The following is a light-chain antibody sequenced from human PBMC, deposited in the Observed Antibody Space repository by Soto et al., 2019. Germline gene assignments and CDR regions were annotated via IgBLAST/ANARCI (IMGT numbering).Light chain of an antibody. Sequence: QSVLTQSPSASGTPGQRVSISCSGSTSNIGTNTVSWYQHVPGTAPKLLIYSNDQRPSAVPGRFSGSKSGTSASLAISGLLSEDEADYYCATWDDSLYVVFGGGTKLTVL. CDR1: TSNIGTNT. CDR2: SND. J-gene: IGLJ2*01. CDR3: ATWDDSLYVV. V-gene: IGLV1-44*01.